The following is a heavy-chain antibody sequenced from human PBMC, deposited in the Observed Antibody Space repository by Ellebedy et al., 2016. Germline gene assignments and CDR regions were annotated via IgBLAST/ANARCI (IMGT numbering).Heavy chain of an antibody. CDR2: ISSSSSYI. V-gene: IGHV3-21*01. CDR1: GFTFSSYS. J-gene: IGHJ4*02. CDR3: AVGSGAAAGGFFGY. D-gene: IGHD6-13*01. Sequence: GGSLRLSCAASGFTFSSYSMNWVRQAPGKGLEWVSSISSSSSYIYYADSVKGRFTISRDNAKNSLYLQMNSLRAEDTAVYYCAVGSGAAAGGFFGYWGQGTLVTVSS.